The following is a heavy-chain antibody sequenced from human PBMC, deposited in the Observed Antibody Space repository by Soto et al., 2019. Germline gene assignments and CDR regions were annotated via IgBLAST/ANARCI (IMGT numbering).Heavy chain of an antibody. J-gene: IGHJ5*02. CDR2: INHSGST. V-gene: IGHV4-34*01. CDR1: GGSFSGYY. D-gene: IGHD2-2*01. Sequence: QVQLQQWGAGLLKPSETLSLTCAVYGGSFSGYYWRWIRQPPGKGLEWIGEINHSGSTNYNPSLKSRVTISVDTSKNQFSLKLSSVTAADTAVYYCASRPKGIVVPAAMRRAWFDPWGQGTLVTVSS. CDR3: ASRPKGIVVPAAMRRAWFDP.